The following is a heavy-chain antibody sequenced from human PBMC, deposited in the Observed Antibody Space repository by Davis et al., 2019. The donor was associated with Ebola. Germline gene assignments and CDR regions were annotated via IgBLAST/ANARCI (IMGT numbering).Heavy chain of an antibody. CDR3: TCRSFDY. CDR2: IRSITDGGTT. CDR1: RFTFSDGW. J-gene: IGHJ4*02. D-gene: IGHD3-10*01. Sequence: GGSLRLSCAASRFTFSDGWMSWVRQAPGKGLGWVGRIRSITDGGTTDYAAPVKGRFIISRDDSKNMLYLQMNSLKTEDTAVYYCTCRSFDYWGQGTLVTVSS. V-gene: IGHV3-15*01.